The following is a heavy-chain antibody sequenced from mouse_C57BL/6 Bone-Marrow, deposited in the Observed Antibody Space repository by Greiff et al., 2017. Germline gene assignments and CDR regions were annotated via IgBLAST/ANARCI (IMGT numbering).Heavy chain of an antibody. Sequence: QVQLQQPGAELVKPGASVKLSCKASGYTFTSYWMHWVKQRPGQGLEWIGMIHPNSGSTNYNEKFKSKATLTVDKSSSTAYMQLSSLTSEDSAVYYCARDYGSRCAMDYWGQGTSVTGSS. V-gene: IGHV1-64*01. CDR3: ARDYGSRCAMDY. J-gene: IGHJ4*01. CDR2: IHPNSGST. CDR1: GYTFTSYW. D-gene: IGHD1-1*01.